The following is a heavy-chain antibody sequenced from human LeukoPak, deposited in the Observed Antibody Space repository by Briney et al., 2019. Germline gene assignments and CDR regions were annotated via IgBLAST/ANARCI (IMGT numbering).Heavy chain of an antibody. CDR1: GFTFSSYW. Sequence: PGGSLRLSCAASGFTFSSYWMHWVRQAPGKRLVWVSRINSDGSSTSYADSVKGRFTISRDNAKNTLYLQMNSLRAEDTAVYYCARDGGQQLVEYYFDYWGQGTLVTVSS. D-gene: IGHD6-13*01. J-gene: IGHJ4*02. V-gene: IGHV3-74*01. CDR2: INSDGSST. CDR3: ARDGGQQLVEYYFDY.